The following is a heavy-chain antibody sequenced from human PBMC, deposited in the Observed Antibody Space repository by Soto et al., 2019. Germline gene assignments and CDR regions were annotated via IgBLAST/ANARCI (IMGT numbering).Heavy chain of an antibody. Sequence: GGSLRLSCTASGFTFDTYSMNWVRQAPGKGLDWVSSISSHSNYIYYADSLRGRVTISRDNAKNLLYLEVNRLTVDDTGIYYCARDSGTVNPGYFDFWGQGTLVTVSS. J-gene: IGHJ4*02. CDR3: ARDSGTVNPGYFDF. D-gene: IGHD4-17*01. V-gene: IGHV3-21*06. CDR2: ISSHSNYI. CDR1: GFTFDTYS.